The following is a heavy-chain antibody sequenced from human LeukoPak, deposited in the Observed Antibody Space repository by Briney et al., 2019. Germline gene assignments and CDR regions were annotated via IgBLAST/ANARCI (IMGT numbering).Heavy chain of an antibody. V-gene: IGHV3-49*03. CDR1: GFTFSSYG. CDR3: TRGREDYYGSGSYFPPSAASY. CDR2: IRSKAYGGTT. D-gene: IGHD3-10*01. J-gene: IGHJ4*02. Sequence: GGSLRLSCAASGFTFSSYGMHWFRQAPGKGLEWVGFIRSKAYGGTTEYAASVKGRFTISRDDSKSIAYLQMNSLKTEDTAVYYCTRGREDYYGSGSYFPPSAASYWGQGTLVTVSS.